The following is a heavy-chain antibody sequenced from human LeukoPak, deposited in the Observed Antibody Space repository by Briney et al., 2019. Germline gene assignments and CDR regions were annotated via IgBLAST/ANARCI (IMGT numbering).Heavy chain of an antibody. CDR2: ISPSGGIT. V-gene: IGHV3-23*01. CDR1: GFIFNTYG. Sequence: GGSLRLSCAASGFIFNTYGMNWVRQAPGKGLEWVSGISPSGGITYYTDSVKGRFTISRDNSKNTVSLQMNSLRAEDTAVYYCARDWLKSTLDYWGQGTLVTVSS. CDR3: ARDWLKSTLDY. D-gene: IGHD5/OR15-5a*01. J-gene: IGHJ4*02.